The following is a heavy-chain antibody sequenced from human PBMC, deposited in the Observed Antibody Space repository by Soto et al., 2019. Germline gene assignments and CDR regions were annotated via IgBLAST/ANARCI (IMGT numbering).Heavy chain of an antibody. V-gene: IGHV1-18*01. D-gene: IGHD3-16*02. Sequence: QVQLVQSGAEVKKPGASVKVSCKASGYTFTSYGISWVRQAPGQGLEWMGWISAYNGNTNYAQKLQGRVTMTTDTSTSTAYLQLRSLRSDDTAVYYCARGGPCDYLWGSYRPQAWYFDLWGRGTLVTVSS. CDR3: ARGGPCDYLWGSYRPQAWYFDL. J-gene: IGHJ2*01. CDR2: ISAYNGNT. CDR1: GYTFTSYG.